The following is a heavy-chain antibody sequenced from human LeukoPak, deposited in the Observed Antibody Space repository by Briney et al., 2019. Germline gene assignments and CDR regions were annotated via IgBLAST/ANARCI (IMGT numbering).Heavy chain of an antibody. D-gene: IGHD3-22*01. Sequence: SETLSLTCTVSGGSISSGGYYWSWIRQHPGKGLEWVGYIYYSGSTYYNPSLKSRVTISVDTSKNQFSLKLSSVAAADTAVYYCARSDSSGYYFDYWGQGTLVTVSS. CDR2: IYYSGST. V-gene: IGHV4-31*03. CDR3: ARSDSSGYYFDY. J-gene: IGHJ4*02. CDR1: GGSISSGGYY.